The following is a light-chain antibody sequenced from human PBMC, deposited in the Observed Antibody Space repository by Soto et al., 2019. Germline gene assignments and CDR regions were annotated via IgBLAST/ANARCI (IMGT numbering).Light chain of an antibody. CDR3: QQYKTYPLT. V-gene: IGKV1-16*02. CDR2: AVS. J-gene: IGKJ4*01. Sequence: DIQMTQSPSSLSASVGDSVTITCRASQDITNSLAWLQQKPGKAPKSLIYAVSSLHAGVSSNFIGSGSGTDFTLTINSLQPEDFATYYCQQYKTYPLTFGGGTRVEIK. CDR1: QDITNS.